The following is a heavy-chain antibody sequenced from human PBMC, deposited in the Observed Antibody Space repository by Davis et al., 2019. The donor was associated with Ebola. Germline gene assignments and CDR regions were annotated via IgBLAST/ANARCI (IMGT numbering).Heavy chain of an antibody. V-gene: IGHV6-1*01. J-gene: IGHJ6*04. CDR1: GDSVAGGSGG. CDR3: ARGWLRSGLDV. Sequence: HSQTPSLTCAISGDSVAGGSGGWNWIRQSPSRGLEWLGRTYYSSKWYDGYAESVKSRINISPDTAKNQFSLHLNSVTPEDTAVYYCARGWLRSGLDVWGKGAAVIVSS. D-gene: IGHD5-12*01. CDR2: TYYSSKWYD.